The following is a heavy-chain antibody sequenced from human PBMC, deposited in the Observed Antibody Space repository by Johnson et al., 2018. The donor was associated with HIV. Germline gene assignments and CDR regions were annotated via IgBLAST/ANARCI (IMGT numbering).Heavy chain of an antibody. J-gene: IGHJ3*02. CDR3: ARGYYYDSSGSDDAFDI. Sequence: QVHLVESGGGVVQPGRSLRLSCAASGFTFSSYVMHWVRQASGKGLEWVAVISYDGSNKYYADSVKGRFTISRDNSKNTMSLQLNSLRAEDTAVYYCARGYYYDSSGSDDAFDIWGQGTMVTVSS. CDR2: ISYDGSNK. V-gene: IGHV3-30-3*01. D-gene: IGHD3-22*01. CDR1: GFTFSSYV.